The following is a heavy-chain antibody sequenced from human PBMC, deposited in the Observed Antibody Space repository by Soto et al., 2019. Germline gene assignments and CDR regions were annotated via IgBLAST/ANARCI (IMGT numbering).Heavy chain of an antibody. D-gene: IGHD5-12*01. CDR1: GGSISSYY. V-gene: IGHV4-59*08. CDR3: ARSRDGYKLDY. J-gene: IGHJ4*02. CDR2: IYYGGST. Sequence: SETLSLTCTVSGGSISSYYWSWIRQPPGKGLEWIGYIYYGGSTNYNPSLKSRVTISVDTSKNQFSLKLSSVTAADTAVYYCARSRDGYKLDYWGQGTLVTVSS.